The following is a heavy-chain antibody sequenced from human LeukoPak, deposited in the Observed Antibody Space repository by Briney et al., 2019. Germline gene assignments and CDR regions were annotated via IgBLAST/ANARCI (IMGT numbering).Heavy chain of an antibody. CDR2: IKPDGSEK. Sequence: GGSLRLSCAASGFXFSGYWMSWVRQAPGKGLEWVANIKPDGSEKYYVDAVKGRFTISRDNAKNSLYLQMNGLRAEDTAVYYCARDRIQLWSHDYWGQGTLVTVSS. CDR3: ARDRIQLWSHDY. J-gene: IGHJ4*02. V-gene: IGHV3-7*04. D-gene: IGHD5-18*01. CDR1: GFXFSGYW.